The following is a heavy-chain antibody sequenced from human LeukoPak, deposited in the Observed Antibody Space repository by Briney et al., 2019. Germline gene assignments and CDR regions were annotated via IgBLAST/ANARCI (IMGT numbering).Heavy chain of an antibody. J-gene: IGHJ4*02. V-gene: IGHV3-7*02. CDR2: INEDGSGR. CDR3: ARAAGGTSRDY. D-gene: IGHD1-26*01. Sequence: GGALRLSCAGSGFTLSRYLMSWVRPAPGKGLEWLANINEDGSGRFYVDSVKGRLTISRDNAKNSLFLQMNSLRAEDTAVYYCARAAGGTSRDYWGQGTLVTVSS. CDR1: GFTLSRYL.